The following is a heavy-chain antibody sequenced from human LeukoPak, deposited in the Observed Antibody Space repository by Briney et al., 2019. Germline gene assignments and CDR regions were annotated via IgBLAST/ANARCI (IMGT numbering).Heavy chain of an antibody. V-gene: IGHV3-23*01. J-gene: IGHJ4*02. CDR1: GFTFSRYA. CDR2: ISGSGDNT. Sequence: GGSLRLSCAASGFTFSRYAMNWVRQAPGKGLEWVSTISGSGDNTYYADSVKGRFTISRDNSENTLYLQMNSLRAEDTAVYYCTRDPTQYLRYGYFDYWGQGTLVTVSS. D-gene: IGHD4-11*01. CDR3: TRDPTQYLRYGYFDY.